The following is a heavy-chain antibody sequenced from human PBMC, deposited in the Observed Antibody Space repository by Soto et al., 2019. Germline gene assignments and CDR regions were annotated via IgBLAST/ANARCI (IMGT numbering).Heavy chain of an antibody. D-gene: IGHD3-16*02. CDR2: IWYDGSNK. Sequence: GGSLRLSCAASGFTFSSYGMHWVRQAPGKGLEWVAVIWYDGSNKYYADSVKGRFTISRDNSKNTLYLQMNSLRAEDTAVYYCARDPLGIISPYYYGMDVWGQGTTVTVSS. J-gene: IGHJ6*02. CDR1: GFTFSSYG. V-gene: IGHV3-33*01. CDR3: ARDPLGIISPYYYGMDV.